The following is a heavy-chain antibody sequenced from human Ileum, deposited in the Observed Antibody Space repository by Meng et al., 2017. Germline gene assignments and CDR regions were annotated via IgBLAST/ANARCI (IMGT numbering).Heavy chain of an antibody. CDR3: ARDHMGSLDY. CDR1: GGSVSRAGYQ. CDR2: AST. Sequence: QGQLEESGPGLVRPSETLPLICIVSGGSVSRAGYQWGWIRQPPGKGLEWIGYASTNYNPSLKSRVTISLDTSRNQFSLSLSSVTAADTAVYYCARDHMGSLDYWGQGILVTVSS. V-gene: IGHV4-61*08. J-gene: IGHJ4*02. D-gene: IGHD1-26*01.